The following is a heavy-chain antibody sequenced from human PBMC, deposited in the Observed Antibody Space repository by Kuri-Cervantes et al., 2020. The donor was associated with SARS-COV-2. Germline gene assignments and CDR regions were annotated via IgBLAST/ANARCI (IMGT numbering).Heavy chain of an antibody. CDR3: TSRIAVAGMIDY. V-gene: IGHV3-73*01. J-gene: IGHJ4*02. CDR1: GFTFSSYA. CDR2: IRSKANSYAT. Sequence: GGSLRLSCAASGFTFSSYAMHWVRQASGKGLEWVGRIRSKANSYATAYAASVKGRFTISRDDSKNTAYLQMNSLKTEDTAVYYCTSRIAVAGMIDYWGQGTLVTVSS. D-gene: IGHD6-19*01.